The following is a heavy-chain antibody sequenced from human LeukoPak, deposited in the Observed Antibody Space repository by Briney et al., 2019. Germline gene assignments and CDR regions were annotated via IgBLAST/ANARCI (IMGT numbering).Heavy chain of an antibody. CDR3: AKTLYSAVRRATDDFDV. CDR1: GGSISSYY. V-gene: IGHV4-59*01. J-gene: IGHJ3*01. CDR2: IYYSGST. Sequence: TSETLSLTCTVSGGSISSYYWSWIRQPPGKGLEWIGYIYYSGSTNYNPSLKSRVTISVDTSKNQFSLKLSSVTAADTAVYYCAKTLYSAVRRATDDFDVWGQGTMVTVS. D-gene: IGHD3-10*01.